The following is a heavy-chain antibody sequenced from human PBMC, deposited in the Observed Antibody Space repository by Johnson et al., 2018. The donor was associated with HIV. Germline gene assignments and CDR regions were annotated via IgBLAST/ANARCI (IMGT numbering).Heavy chain of an antibody. CDR3: AKDKVSGLDAFDI. D-gene: IGHD5-12*01. CDR1: GFTFSSYG. V-gene: IGHV3-33*03. J-gene: IGHJ3*02. CDR2: LWYDGSNK. Sequence: VQLVESGGGVVQPGRSLRLSCAASGFTFSSYGMHWVRQAPGKGLEWVAVLWYDGSNKYYADSVKGRFTISRDHAKNSQYLQMNSQRAEHTALYYCAKDKVSGLDAFDIWGQGTMVTVSS.